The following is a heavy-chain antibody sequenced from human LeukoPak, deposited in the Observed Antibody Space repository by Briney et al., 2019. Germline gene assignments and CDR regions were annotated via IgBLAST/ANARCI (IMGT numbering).Heavy chain of an antibody. Sequence: ASVKVSCKASGYTFTSYYIHWVRQAPGQGLEWMGIITPSGGSTSYAQKFQGRVTMTEDTSTNTAYMELSSLRSEDTAVYYCATQQLVRFVLRFQHWGQGTLVTVSS. J-gene: IGHJ1*01. CDR3: ATQQLVRFVLRFQH. CDR1: GYTFTSYY. CDR2: ITPSGGST. V-gene: IGHV1-46*01. D-gene: IGHD6-13*01.